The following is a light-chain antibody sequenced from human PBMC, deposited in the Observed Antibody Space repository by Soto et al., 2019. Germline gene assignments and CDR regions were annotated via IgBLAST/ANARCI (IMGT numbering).Light chain of an antibody. CDR1: SRDVGGYNY. V-gene: IGLV2-14*01. Sequence: SCTGTSRDVGGYNYVSWYQQYPGKAPKLMIYGVTNRPSGVSNRFSGSKTGNTASLTISGLQAEDEAYYYCFSHRRGDSHVFGTGTRSPS. J-gene: IGLJ1*01. CDR2: GVT. CDR3: FSHRRGDSHV.